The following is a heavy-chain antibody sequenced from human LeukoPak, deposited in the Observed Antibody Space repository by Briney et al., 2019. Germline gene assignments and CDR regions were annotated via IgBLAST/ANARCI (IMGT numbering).Heavy chain of an antibody. D-gene: IGHD1-14*01. CDR3: ETVYTLTAPNNWFDP. CDR1: GFIFSSYG. Sequence: GGSLRLSCAASGFIFSSYGVYTVRQAPGKGLEWVAFIRYDGSNKYYGDSVKGRFTISRDNSKNTLYLQMNSLRPEDTAVYYCETVYTLTAPNNWFDPWGQGTLVTVSS. V-gene: IGHV3-30*02. CDR2: IRYDGSNK. J-gene: IGHJ5*02.